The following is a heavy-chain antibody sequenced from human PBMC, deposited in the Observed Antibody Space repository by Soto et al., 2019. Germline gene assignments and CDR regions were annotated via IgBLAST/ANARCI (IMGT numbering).Heavy chain of an antibody. V-gene: IGHV4-31*03. CDR2: IYYSGST. D-gene: IGHD2-2*01. CDR1: GGSISSGGYY. Sequence: QVPLQESGPGLVKPSQTLSLTCTVSGGSISSGGYYWSWIRQHPGKGLEWIGYIYYSGSTYYNPSLKSRVTISVDTSKNQFSLKLSSVTAADTAVYYCARSDCSSTSCYAGPGGPYVWGQGTTVTVSS. J-gene: IGHJ6*02. CDR3: ARSDCSSTSCYAGPGGPYV.